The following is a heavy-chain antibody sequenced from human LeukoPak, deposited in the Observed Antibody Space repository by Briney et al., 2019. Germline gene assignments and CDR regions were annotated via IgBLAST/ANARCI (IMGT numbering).Heavy chain of an antibody. CDR1: GGSFSGYY. V-gene: IGHV4-34*01. J-gene: IGHJ4*02. D-gene: IGHD1-1*01. CDR2: INHSGST. CDR3: ARGAVHHDY. Sequence: SETLSLTCAVYGGSFSGYYWSWIRQPPGKGLEWIGEINHSGSTNYNPSLKSRVTISVDTSKNQFSLKRSSVTAADTAVYYCARGAVHHDYWGQGTLVTVPS.